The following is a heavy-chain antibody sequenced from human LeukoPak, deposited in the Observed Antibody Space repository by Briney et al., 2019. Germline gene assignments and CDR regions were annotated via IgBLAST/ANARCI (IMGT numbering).Heavy chain of an antibody. V-gene: IGHV1-24*01. D-gene: IGHD3-9*01. Sequence: ASVKVSCKASGYTFTGYYMHWVRQAPGKGLEWMGGFDPEDGETIYAQKFQGRVTMTEDTSTDTAYMELSSLRSEDTAVYYCATLGTKLRYFDWLLSPHLDYWGQGTLVTVSS. CDR2: FDPEDGET. J-gene: IGHJ4*02. CDR3: ATLGTKLRYFDWLLSPHLDY. CDR1: GYTFTGYY.